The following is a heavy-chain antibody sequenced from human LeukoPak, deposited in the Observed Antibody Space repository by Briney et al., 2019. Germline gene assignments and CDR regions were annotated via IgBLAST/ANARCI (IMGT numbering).Heavy chain of an antibody. V-gene: IGHV3-74*01. CDR1: RFTFSTYW. CDR2: INTDGTST. CDR3: ARALDEGARFDY. J-gene: IGHJ4*02. Sequence: GGSLRLSCAASRFTFSTYWMHWVRQAPGKGLVWVSRINTDGTSTSYADSVKGRFTISRDNAKNTLYLQMNSLRAEDTAVYYCARALDEGARFDYWGQGTLVTVSS.